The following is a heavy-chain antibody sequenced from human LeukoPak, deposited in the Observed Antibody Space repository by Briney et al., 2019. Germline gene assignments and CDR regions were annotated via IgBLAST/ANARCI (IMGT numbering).Heavy chain of an antibody. CDR1: GFTFSSYE. CDR2: ISSSGSTI. J-gene: IGHJ4*02. Sequence: GGSLRLSCAASGFTFSSYEMNWVRQAPGKGLEWVSYISSSGSTIYYADSVKGRFTISRDNAKNSLYLQMNSLRAEDTAVYYCARLGYCSGGSCYSSYYFDYWGQGTLVTVSS. V-gene: IGHV3-48*03. D-gene: IGHD2-15*01. CDR3: ARLGYCSGGSCYSSYYFDY.